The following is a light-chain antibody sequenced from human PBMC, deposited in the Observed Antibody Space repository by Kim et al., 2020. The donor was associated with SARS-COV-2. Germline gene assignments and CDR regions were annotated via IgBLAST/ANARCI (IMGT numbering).Light chain of an antibody. CDR3: QQYYSYPWT. J-gene: IGKJ1*01. Sequence: ASPGPHLPLPCRASPRFRLYFAWYPPPPGQAPMLLLYAASTLQSGVPSRFSGSGSGTAFTLTISCLQSEDFATYSCQQYYSYPWTFGQGTKVDIK. V-gene: IGKV1-8*01. CDR2: AAS. CDR1: PRFRLY.